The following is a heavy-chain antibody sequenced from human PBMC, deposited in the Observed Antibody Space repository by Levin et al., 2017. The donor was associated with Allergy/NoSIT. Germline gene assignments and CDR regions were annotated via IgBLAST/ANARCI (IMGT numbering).Heavy chain of an antibody. D-gene: IGHD3-16*02. J-gene: IGHJ4*02. CDR2: IRNKAHGGTT. CDR1: GFTFGDYA. Sequence: QHGESLKVSCTGSGFTFGDYAMSWVRQAPGKGLEWVGFIRNKAHGGTTEYAASVKGRLTISRDDSKSIAYLQMNSLKTEDTAVYLCARGGPPNYDYNWGSYRDGYFDYWGQGTLVTVSS. V-gene: IGHV3-49*04. CDR3: ARGGPPNYDYNWGSYRDGYFDY.